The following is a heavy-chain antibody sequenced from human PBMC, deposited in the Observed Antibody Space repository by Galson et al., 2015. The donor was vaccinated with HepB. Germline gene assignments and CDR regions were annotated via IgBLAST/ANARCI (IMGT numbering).Heavy chain of an antibody. CDR1: GGTFSSYV. D-gene: IGHD2-15*01. CDR2: IIPIFGRG. CDR3: ATGGDCSGGSCHEGH. Sequence: SVKVSCKASGGTFSSYVISWVRQAPGQGLEWMGGIIPIFGRGNCARKFQGGVTISADKSTSTAYMELSSLRSEDTAVYYCATGGDCSGGSCHEGHWGQGTLVTVSS. J-gene: IGHJ4*02. V-gene: IGHV1-69*06.